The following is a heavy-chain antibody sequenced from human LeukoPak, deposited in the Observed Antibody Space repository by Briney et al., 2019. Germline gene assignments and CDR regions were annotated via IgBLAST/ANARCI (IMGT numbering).Heavy chain of an antibody. J-gene: IGHJ4*02. CDR3: ARWAAGAAAGNFDY. V-gene: IGHV4-38-2*01. CDR1: GFTFSNYA. D-gene: IGHD6-13*01. Sequence: GSLRLSCAASGFTFSNYAMSWVRQAPGKGLEWIGSIYHNGINYYNPSVASRVTISVDTSKNQFSLNLTAVTAADSAVYFCARWAAGAAAGNFDYWGQGTLVTVSS. CDR2: IYHNGIN.